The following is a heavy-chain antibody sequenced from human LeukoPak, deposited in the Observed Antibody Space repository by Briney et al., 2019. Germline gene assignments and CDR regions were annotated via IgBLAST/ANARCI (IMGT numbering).Heavy chain of an antibody. CDR1: GGSISSYY. CDR2: IYYSGST. CDR3: AREDIVVVPAATFRTYYYYGMDV. J-gene: IGHJ6*02. V-gene: IGHV4-59*08. D-gene: IGHD2-2*01. Sequence: SETLSLTCTVSGGSISSYYWSWIRQPPGKGLEWIGYIYYSGSTNYNPSLTSRVTISVDTSKNQFSLKLSSVTAADTAVYYCAREDIVVVPAATFRTYYYYGMDVWGQGTTVTVSS.